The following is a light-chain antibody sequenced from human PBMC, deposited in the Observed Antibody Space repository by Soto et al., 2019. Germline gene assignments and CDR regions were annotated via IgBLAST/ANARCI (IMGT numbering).Light chain of an antibody. J-gene: IGKJ1*01. CDR1: QGIRTD. V-gene: IGKV1-17*01. CDR3: QQRSNWPPWT. CDR2: AAS. Sequence: DIQMTQSPSSLSASVGDRVTITCRASQGIRTDLVWYQQKPGKAPKRLIYAASTLQSGVPSRFSGSGSGTEFTLTISSLQPEDFATYYCQQRSNWPPWTFGQGTKVDIK.